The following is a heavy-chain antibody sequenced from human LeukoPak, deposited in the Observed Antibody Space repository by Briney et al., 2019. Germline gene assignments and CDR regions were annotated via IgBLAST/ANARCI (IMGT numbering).Heavy chain of an antibody. CDR3: ARQIHPSSSWSFDY. CDR2: IDPSDSCT. CDR1: GYSFTSYW. V-gene: IGHV5-10-1*01. D-gene: IGHD6-13*01. J-gene: IGHJ4*02. Sequence: GESLKISCKGSGYSFTSYWISWVRQMPGKGLEWMVRIDPSDSCTNYSPSFQGHVTISADKSISTAYLQWSSLKASDTAMYYCARQIHPSSSWSFDYWGQGTLVTVSS.